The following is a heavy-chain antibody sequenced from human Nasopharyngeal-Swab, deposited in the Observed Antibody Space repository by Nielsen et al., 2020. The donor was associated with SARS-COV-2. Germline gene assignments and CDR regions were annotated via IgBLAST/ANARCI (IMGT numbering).Heavy chain of an antibody. J-gene: IGHJ4*02. D-gene: IGHD1-20*01. V-gene: IGHV4-34*01. CDR1: GGSFSGYY. Sequence: SETLSLTCAVYGGSFSGYYWSWIRQSPGKGLEWIGEINHSGSINYNLSLKSRVTTSVEMSKNQFSLKLSSVTAADTAVYYCARGRGITVTTPSPIFDYWGQGTLVTVSS. CDR3: ARGRGITVTTPSPIFDY. CDR2: INHSGSI.